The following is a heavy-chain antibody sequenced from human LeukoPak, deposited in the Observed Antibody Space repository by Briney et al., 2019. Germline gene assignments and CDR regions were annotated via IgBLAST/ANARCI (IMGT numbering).Heavy chain of an antibody. CDR2: INPNSGGT. CDR3: ARDGNYYDSSGEFDY. CDR1: GYTFTSYG. J-gene: IGHJ4*02. Sequence: GASVKVSCKASGYTFTSYGISWVRQAPGQGLEWMGWINPNSGGTNYAQKFQGWVTMTRDTSISTAYMELSRLRSDDTAVYYCARDGNYYDSSGEFDYWGQGTLVTVSS. V-gene: IGHV1-2*04. D-gene: IGHD3-22*01.